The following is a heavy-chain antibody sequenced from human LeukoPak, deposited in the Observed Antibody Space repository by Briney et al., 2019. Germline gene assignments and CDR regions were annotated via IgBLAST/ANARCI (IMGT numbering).Heavy chain of an antibody. V-gene: IGHV3-74*01. CDR2: INSDGSST. D-gene: IGHD4-17*01. J-gene: IGHJ4*02. CDR3: ARGRTTVTTKGITYYFDY. CDR1: GFIFSSYW. Sequence: PGGSLRLSCAAPGFIFSSYWMHWVRQAPGKGLVWVSHINSDGSSTTYADSVKGRFTISRDNAESTLYLQMNSLRAEDTAVYYCARGRTTVTTKGITYYFDYWGQGTLVTVSS.